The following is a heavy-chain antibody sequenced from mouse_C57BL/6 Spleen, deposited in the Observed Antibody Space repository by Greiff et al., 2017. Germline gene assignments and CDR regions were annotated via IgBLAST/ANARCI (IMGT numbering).Heavy chain of an antibody. CDR1: GFTFSSYT. Sequence: EVMLVESGGGLVKPGGSLKLSCAASGFTFSSYTMSWVRQTPEKRLEWVATISGGGGNTYYPDSVKGRFTISRDNAKNTLYLQMSSLRSEDTALXYCARQGYYGSSWFAYWGQGTLVTVSA. J-gene: IGHJ3*01. D-gene: IGHD1-1*01. CDR2: ISGGGGNT. CDR3: ARQGYYGSSWFAY. V-gene: IGHV5-9*01.